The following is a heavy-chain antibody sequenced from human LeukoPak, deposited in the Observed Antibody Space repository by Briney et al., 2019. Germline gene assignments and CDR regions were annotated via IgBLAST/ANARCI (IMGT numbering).Heavy chain of an antibody. CDR3: TRDKVTMVRGVIYVYYGMDV. V-gene: IGHV6-1*01. J-gene: IGHJ6*02. CDR1: GDSVSSNSAT. D-gene: IGHD3-10*01. Sequence: SQTLSLTCAISGDSVSSNSATWNWIRQSPSRGLEWLGRTYYKSKWYNAVSVRSRVTINPDTSKNQFSLQLKSVTPEDAAVYYCTRDKVTMVRGVIYVYYGMDVWGQGTTVIVSS. CDR2: TYYKSKWY.